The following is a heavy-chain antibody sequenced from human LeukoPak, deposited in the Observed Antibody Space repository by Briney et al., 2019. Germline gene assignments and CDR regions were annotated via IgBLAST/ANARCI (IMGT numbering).Heavy chain of an antibody. Sequence: GGSLRLSCAASGFTFRSYAMHWVRQAPGKGLEWEAAISYDGSNKKYADSVKGRFTISRDNSKNTLYLQMNSLRAEDTAVYYCARGIRIAVAGNIDYWGQGTLVTVSS. D-gene: IGHD6-19*01. J-gene: IGHJ4*02. CDR1: GFTFRSYA. V-gene: IGHV3-30*04. CDR3: ARGIRIAVAGNIDY. CDR2: ISYDGSNK.